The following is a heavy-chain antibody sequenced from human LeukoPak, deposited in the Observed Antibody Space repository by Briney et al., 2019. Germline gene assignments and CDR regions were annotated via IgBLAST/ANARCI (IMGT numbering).Heavy chain of an antibody. Sequence: SETLSLTCSVSGVSIKNYYWSWIRQPPGKGLEWIANIYYAGSSNYNPSLKSRVSLSIDASKNELSLKLTSVTAADTAIYYCARQAVIIPTGMEGPWFDPWGQGTLVAVSS. CDR1: GVSIKNYY. CDR2: IYYAGSS. CDR3: ARQAVIIPTGMEGPWFDP. V-gene: IGHV4-59*08. J-gene: IGHJ5*02. D-gene: IGHD2/OR15-2a*01.